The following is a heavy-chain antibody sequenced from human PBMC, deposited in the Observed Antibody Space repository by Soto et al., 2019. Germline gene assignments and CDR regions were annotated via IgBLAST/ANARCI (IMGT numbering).Heavy chain of an antibody. CDR1: GGSISSYY. CDR2: IYTSGST. D-gene: IGHD2-15*01. V-gene: IGHV4-4*07. CDR3: AREHPLGYCSGGSCYNAFDI. Sequence: SETLSLTCTVSGGSISSYYWSWIRQPAGKGLEWIGRIYTSGSTNYNPSLKSRVTMSVDTSKNQFSLKLSSVTAADTAVYYCAREHPLGYCSGGSCYNAFDIWGQGTMVTV. J-gene: IGHJ3*02.